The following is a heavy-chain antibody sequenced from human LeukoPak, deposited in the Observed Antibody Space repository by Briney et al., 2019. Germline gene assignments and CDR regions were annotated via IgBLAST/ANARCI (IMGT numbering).Heavy chain of an antibody. CDR2: IYYSGST. V-gene: IGHV4-39*01. CDR3: ASYYGGNSGSDY. J-gene: IGHJ4*02. CDR1: GGSISSSSYY. D-gene: IGHD4-23*01. Sequence: PSETLSLTCTVSGGSISSSSYYSGWIRQPPGKGLEWIGSIYYSGSTYYNPSLKSRVTISVDTSKNQFSLNLSSVTAADTAVHYCASYYGGNSGSDYWGQGTLVTVSS.